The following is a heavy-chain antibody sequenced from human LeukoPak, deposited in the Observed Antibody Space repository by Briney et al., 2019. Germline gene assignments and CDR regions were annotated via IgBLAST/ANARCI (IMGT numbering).Heavy chain of an antibody. J-gene: IGHJ5*02. CDR3: ARALGSREVRFDP. D-gene: IGHD6-13*01. Sequence: GGSLRLSCAASGFTVSSNYMSWVRQAPGKGLEWVSVIYSGGSTYYTDSVKGRFTISRDNSKNTLYLQMNSLRAEDTAVYYCARALGSREVRFDPWGQGTLVTVSS. V-gene: IGHV3-53*01. CDR2: IYSGGST. CDR1: GFTVSSNY.